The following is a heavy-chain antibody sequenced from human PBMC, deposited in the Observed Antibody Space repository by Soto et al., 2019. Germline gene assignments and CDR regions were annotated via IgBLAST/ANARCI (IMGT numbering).Heavy chain of an antibody. Sequence: GEALKISCRTSGYKFTSYWIALVRQMGGRGLEWMGISFPSDSDTRYSPSFQGQVTISADRSTSTVFLQWASLKASDTAVYFCARKDKSGYFNWFDPWGQGTLVTVSS. CDR3: ARKDKSGYFNWFDP. J-gene: IGHJ5*02. CDR2: SFPSDSDT. D-gene: IGHD3-22*01. CDR1: GYKFTSYW. V-gene: IGHV5-51*01.